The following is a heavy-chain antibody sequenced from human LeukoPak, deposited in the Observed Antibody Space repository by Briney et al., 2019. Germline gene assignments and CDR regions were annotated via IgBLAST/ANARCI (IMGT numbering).Heavy chain of an antibody. CDR2: IGTAVET. Sequence: PGGSLRLSCPASGFTFSDYDMHWVRQATGKGLEWVSAIGTAVETYYTGSVKGRFTISRENAKNSLYLQMNSLRAGDTAVYYCARVAKERVGGVYYFDYWGQGTLVTVSS. CDR3: ARVAKERVGGVYYFDY. D-gene: IGHD1-1*01. J-gene: IGHJ4*02. V-gene: IGHV3-13*01. CDR1: GFTFSDYD.